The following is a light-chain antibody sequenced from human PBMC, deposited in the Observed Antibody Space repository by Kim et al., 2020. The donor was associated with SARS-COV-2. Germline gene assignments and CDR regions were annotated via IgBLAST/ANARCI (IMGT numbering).Light chain of an antibody. Sequence: RQTATLTCTGNSNNVGNEGVAWLQQHQGHPPKLLSYRNNNRPSGISERLSASRSGSTASLTITGLQPEDEADYYCSAWDSSLSAWVFGGGTQLTVL. V-gene: IGLV10-54*01. CDR2: RNN. CDR3: SAWDSSLSAWV. J-gene: IGLJ3*02. CDR1: SNNVGNEG.